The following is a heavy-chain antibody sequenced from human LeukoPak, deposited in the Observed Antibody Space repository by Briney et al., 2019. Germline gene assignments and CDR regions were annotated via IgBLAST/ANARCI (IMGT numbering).Heavy chain of an antibody. CDR2: ISGSGGST. V-gene: IGHV3-23*01. CDR1: GFTFSSYA. Sequence: PGGSLRLSCAASGFTFSSYAMSWVRQAPGKGLEWVSAISGSGGSTYYADSVKGRFTISRDNSKSTLYLQMNSLRAEDTAVYYCAKSQSSGYFYYFDYWGQGTLVTVSS. J-gene: IGHJ4*02. CDR3: AKSQSSGYFYYFDY. D-gene: IGHD3-22*01.